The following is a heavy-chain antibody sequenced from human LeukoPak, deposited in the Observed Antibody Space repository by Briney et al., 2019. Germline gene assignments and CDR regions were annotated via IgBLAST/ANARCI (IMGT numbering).Heavy chain of an antibody. D-gene: IGHD3-9*01. V-gene: IGHV3-33*01. CDR3: ARELDYDILTPLDY. CDR2: IWYDGSNK. Sequence: GRSLRLSCAASGFTFSGYGMHWVRQAPGKGLEWVAVIWYDGSNKYYADSVKGRFTISRDNSKNTLYLQMNSLRAEDTAVYYCARELDYDILTPLDYWGQGTLVTVSS. J-gene: IGHJ4*02. CDR1: GFTFSGYG.